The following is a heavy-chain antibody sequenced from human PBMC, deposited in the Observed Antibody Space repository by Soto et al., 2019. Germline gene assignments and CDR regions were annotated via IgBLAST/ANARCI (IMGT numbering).Heavy chain of an antibody. CDR3: ARGDTAMVIYYYGMDV. CDR1: GGSIGSYD. J-gene: IGHJ6*01. CDR2: IYYSGST. V-gene: IGHV4-59*01. D-gene: IGHD5-18*01. Sequence: SVTLSVPCTVPGGSIGSYDRSWIRQPPGKGLEWIGYIYYSGSTNYNPSLKSRVTISVDTSKNQFSLKLSSVTAADTAEYYCARGDTAMVIYYYGMDVWGQGTTVTVSP.